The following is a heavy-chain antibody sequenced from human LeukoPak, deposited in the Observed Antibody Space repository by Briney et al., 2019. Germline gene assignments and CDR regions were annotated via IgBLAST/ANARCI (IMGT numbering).Heavy chain of an antibody. V-gene: IGHV1-2*06. CDR2: INPNSGGT. CDR3: AREIEQLWSFSDY. D-gene: IGHD5-18*01. J-gene: IGHJ4*02. Sequence: GASVKVSCKASGYTFTRYYMHWVRQAPGQGREGMGRINPNSGGTNYAQKFQGRVTMTRDTSTSTAYMELRSLRSDDTAVYYCAREIEQLWSFSDYGGQGTLATVS. CDR1: GYTFTRYY.